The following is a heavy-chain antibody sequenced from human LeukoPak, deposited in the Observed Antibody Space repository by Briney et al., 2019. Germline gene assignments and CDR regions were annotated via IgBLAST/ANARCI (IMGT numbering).Heavy chain of an antibody. CDR2: ISYDGSNK. D-gene: IGHD3-16*01. J-gene: IGHJ4*02. CDR1: GFTFSSYA. Sequence: GGSLRLSCAASGFTFSSYAMHWVRQAPGKGLEWVAVISYDGSNKYYADSVKGRFTISRDNSKNTLYLQMNSLRAEDTAVYYCAKASGYYDYVWRTETVPDYFDYWGQGTLVTVSS. V-gene: IGHV3-30*04. CDR3: AKASGYYDYVWRTETVPDYFDY.